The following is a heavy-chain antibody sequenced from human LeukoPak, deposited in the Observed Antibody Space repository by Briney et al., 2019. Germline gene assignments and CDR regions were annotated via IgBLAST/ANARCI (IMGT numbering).Heavy chain of an antibody. Sequence: GGSLRLSCAASGFTFSSYSMNWVRQAPGKGLEWVSSISSSSSYIYYADSVKGRFTISRDNAKNSPYLQMNSLRAEDTAVYYCARGQTLYDFWSGYHLYFDYWGQGTLVTVSS. CDR2: ISSSSSYI. D-gene: IGHD3-3*01. CDR1: GFTFSSYS. J-gene: IGHJ4*02. V-gene: IGHV3-21*01. CDR3: ARGQTLYDFWSGYHLYFDY.